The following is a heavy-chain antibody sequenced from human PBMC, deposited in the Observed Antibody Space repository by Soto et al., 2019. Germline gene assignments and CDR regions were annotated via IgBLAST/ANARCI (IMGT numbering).Heavy chain of an antibody. J-gene: IGHJ3*01. CDR2: IDRRGENT. V-gene: IGHV3-23*01. CDR1: GFPFSDNT. Sequence: PGGSLRLSCVVSGFPFSDNTMSWVRQAPGRGLEWVSTIDRRGENTYYADSVKGRFLISRDDSKNMVYLQMDRLRAEDTAVYFCAKLGVRTATVNIDAFDVWGQGTLVTVSS. D-gene: IGHD3-10*01. CDR3: AKLGVRTATVNIDAFDV.